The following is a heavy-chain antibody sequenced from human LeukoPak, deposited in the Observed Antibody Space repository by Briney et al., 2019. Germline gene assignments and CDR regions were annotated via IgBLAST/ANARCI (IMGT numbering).Heavy chain of an antibody. D-gene: IGHD1-26*01. CDR1: GYTFISYG. Sequence: ASVKVSCKASGYTFISYGISWVRQAPGQGLAWMGWISAYNGNTNYAQKLQGRVTMTTDTSTSTAYMELRSLRSDDTAVYYCARARASGSSPLHWGQGTLVTVSS. V-gene: IGHV1-18*01. CDR3: ARARASGSSPLH. J-gene: IGHJ4*02. CDR2: ISAYNGNT.